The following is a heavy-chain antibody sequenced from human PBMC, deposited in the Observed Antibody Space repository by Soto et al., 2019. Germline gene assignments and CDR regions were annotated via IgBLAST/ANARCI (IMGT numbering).Heavy chain of an antibody. J-gene: IGHJ5*02. D-gene: IGHD5-12*01. CDR2: IYHSGST. CDR1: GGSISSSNW. Sequence: PSETLSLTCAVSGGSISSSNWWSWVRQPPGKGLEWIGEIYHSGSTNYNPSLKSRVTISVDKSKNQFSLKLSSVTAADTAVYYCARAESVSWEMATIRWFDPWGQGTLVTVSS. V-gene: IGHV4-4*02. CDR3: ARAESVSWEMATIRWFDP.